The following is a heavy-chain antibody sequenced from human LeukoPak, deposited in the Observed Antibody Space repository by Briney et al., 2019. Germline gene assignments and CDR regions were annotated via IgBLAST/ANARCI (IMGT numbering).Heavy chain of an antibody. CDR3: ARRGESPGEYFQY. Sequence: SVKVSCKSSGGSFSNYVISWVRQAPGQRPEWTGRIIPMTGMPNYSPKLLGRITITADISTSTAYLELSSLRSDDTAVYFCARRGESPGEYFQYWGQGTLVTVSS. CDR1: GGSFSNYV. CDR2: IIPMTGMP. D-gene: IGHD5-12*01. J-gene: IGHJ1*01. V-gene: IGHV1-69*04.